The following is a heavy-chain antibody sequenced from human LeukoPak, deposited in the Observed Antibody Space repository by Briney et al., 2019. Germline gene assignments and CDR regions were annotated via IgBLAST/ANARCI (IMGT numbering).Heavy chain of an antibody. CDR3: ARLYLPATRFDY. V-gene: IGHV3-7*01. J-gene: IGHJ4*02. D-gene: IGHD5-24*01. Sequence: GGSLRLSCAASGFTFSSYWMSWVRQAPGKGREWVANIKQDGSEKYHVDSVKGRFTISRDNAKNSLYLQMNSLSAEDTAVYYCARLYLPATRFDYWGQGTLVTVSS. CDR1: GFTFSSYW. CDR2: IKQDGSEK.